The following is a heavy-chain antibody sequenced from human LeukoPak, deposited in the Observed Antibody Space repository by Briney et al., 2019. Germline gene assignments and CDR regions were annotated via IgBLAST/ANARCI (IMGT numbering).Heavy chain of an antibody. CDR2: IYYSGST. V-gene: IGHV4-59*01. CDR3: ARVALLGGIDY. Sequence: LSCAASGFTFSSYAMSWVRQPPGKGLEWIGYIYYSGSTNYNPSLKSRVTISVDTSKNQFSLKLSSVTAADTAVYYCARVALLGGIDYWGQGTLVTVSS. J-gene: IGHJ4*02. CDR1: GFTFSSYA. D-gene: IGHD7-27*01.